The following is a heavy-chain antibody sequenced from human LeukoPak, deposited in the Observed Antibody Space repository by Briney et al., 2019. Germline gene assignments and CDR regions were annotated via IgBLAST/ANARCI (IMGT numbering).Heavy chain of an antibody. D-gene: IGHD5-18*01. J-gene: IGHJ4*02. V-gene: IGHV3-23*01. Sequence: GGSLRLSCAASGFTNSSFAMSLVRQAPGKGLEWVSAISGSSENAYFADSVKGRFTISRDNSKNTLYLQMTSLRVEDTAVYYCAKDRLTYDTAMAWFWGQGTLVTVSS. CDR1: GFTNSSFA. CDR2: ISGSSENA. CDR3: AKDRLTYDTAMAWF.